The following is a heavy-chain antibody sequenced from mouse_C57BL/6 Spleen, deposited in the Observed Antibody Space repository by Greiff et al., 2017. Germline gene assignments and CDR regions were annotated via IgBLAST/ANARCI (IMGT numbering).Heavy chain of an antibody. J-gene: IGHJ2*01. Sequence: EVKLMESGGGLVKPGGSLKLSCAASGFTFSSYAMSWVRQTPEKRLEWVATISDGGSYTYYPDNVKGRFTISRDNAKNNLYLQMRHLKSEDTAVYYCARDRLFDYWGQGTTLTVSS. CDR1: GFTFSSYA. V-gene: IGHV5-4*01. CDR2: ISDGGSYT. CDR3: ARDRLFDY.